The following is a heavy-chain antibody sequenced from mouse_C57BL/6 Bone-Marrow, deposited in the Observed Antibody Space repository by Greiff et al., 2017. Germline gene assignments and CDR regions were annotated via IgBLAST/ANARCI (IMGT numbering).Heavy chain of an antibody. Sequence: VKLQESGAELVRPGASVTLSCKASGYTFTDYEMHWVKQTPVHGLEWIGAIDPETGGTAYNQKFKGKVILTADRSSSTAYMELRILTSEDSAVYYCTRLLRSSWFAYWGQGTLVTVSA. J-gene: IGHJ3*01. V-gene: IGHV1-15*01. CDR3: TRLLRSSWFAY. CDR1: GYTFTDYE. CDR2: IDPETGGT. D-gene: IGHD1-1*01.